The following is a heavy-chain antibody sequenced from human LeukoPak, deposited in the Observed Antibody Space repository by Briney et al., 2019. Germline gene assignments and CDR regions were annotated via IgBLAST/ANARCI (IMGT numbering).Heavy chain of an antibody. V-gene: IGHV3-23*01. J-gene: IGHJ4*02. CDR2: ITSSGGST. Sequence: PGGSLRLSCAASRFTFSSYAMSWVRQAPGKGLEWVSTITSSGGSTYYADSVKGRFTTSRDNSKNTLYLQMNSVRAEDTAVYYCAKGGWNDILNYYFDCWGQGTLVTVSS. D-gene: IGHD1-1*01. CDR1: RFTFSSYA. CDR3: AKGGWNDILNYYFDC.